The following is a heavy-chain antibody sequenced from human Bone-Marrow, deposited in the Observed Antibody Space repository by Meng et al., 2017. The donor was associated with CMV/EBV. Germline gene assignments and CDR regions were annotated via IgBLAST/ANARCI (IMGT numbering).Heavy chain of an antibody. D-gene: IGHD1-20*01. J-gene: IGHJ3*02. CDR3: ARDLTGSSGAFEI. CDR2: ISSSSSYI. CDR1: GFTFSSYS. Sequence: GGSLRLSCAASGFTFSSYSMNWVRQAPGKGLEWVSSISSSSSYIYYADSVKGRFTISRDNAKNSLYLQMNSLRAEDTAVYYCARDLTGSSGAFEIWGQGTMVTVSS. V-gene: IGHV3-21*01.